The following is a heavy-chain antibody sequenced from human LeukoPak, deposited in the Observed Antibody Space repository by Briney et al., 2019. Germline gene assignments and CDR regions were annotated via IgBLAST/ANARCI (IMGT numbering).Heavy chain of an antibody. V-gene: IGHV1-2*02. CDR3: ARPKNLRFDPTWFDP. J-gene: IGHJ5*02. CDR2: INPNSGGT. D-gene: IGHD5/OR15-5a*01. CDR1: GYTFTSYY. Sequence: GASVKVSCKASGYTFTSYYMHWVRQAPGQGLEWMGWINPNSGGTNYAQKFQGRVTMTRDTSISTAYMELSRLRSDDTAVYYCARPKNLRFDPTWFDPWGQGTLVTVSS.